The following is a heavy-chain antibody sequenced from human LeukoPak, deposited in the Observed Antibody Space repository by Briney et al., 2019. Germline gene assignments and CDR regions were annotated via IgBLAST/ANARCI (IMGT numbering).Heavy chain of an antibody. D-gene: IGHD4/OR15-4a*01. CDR2: IDWDDDK. Sequence: SGPALVKPTQTLTLTCTFSGFSLTNTGMRVSWIRQPPGKALEWLARIDWDDDKFYSTSLKTRLTISKDTSKNQVVLTMTNMDPVDTATYYCARLQGATIGAKWFDPWGQGTLVTVSS. CDR1: GFSLTNTGMR. J-gene: IGHJ5*02. V-gene: IGHV2-70*04. CDR3: ARLQGATIGAKWFDP.